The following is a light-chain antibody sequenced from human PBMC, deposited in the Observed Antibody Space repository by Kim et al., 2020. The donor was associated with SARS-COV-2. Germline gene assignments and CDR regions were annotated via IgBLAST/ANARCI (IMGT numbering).Light chain of an antibody. V-gene: IGKV3-20*01. Sequence: LSPGERATLSCRASQTISNYYLAWYQQKPGQAPRLLIYGTSNRDTGIPDRFSGSGSGTDFTLTISRLEPEDFAVYYCQQYGGSLTFGGGTKVDIK. J-gene: IGKJ4*01. CDR1: QTISNYY. CDR2: GTS. CDR3: QQYGGSLT.